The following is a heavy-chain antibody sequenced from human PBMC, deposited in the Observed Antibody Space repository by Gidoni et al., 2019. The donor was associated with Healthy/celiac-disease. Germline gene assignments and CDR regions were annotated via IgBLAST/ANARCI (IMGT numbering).Heavy chain of an antibody. V-gene: IGHV3-30*18. CDR1: GFTFSSYG. D-gene: IGHD3-22*01. CDR3: AKETLVVALLDY. CDR2: ISYDGSNK. Sequence: QVQLVESGGGVVQPGRSMGLSGAASGFTFSSYGMHWVRQAPGKGLEWVAVISYDGSNKYYADSVKGRFTISRDNSKNTLYLQMNSLRAEDTAVYYCAKETLVVALLDYWGQGTLVTVSS. J-gene: IGHJ4*02.